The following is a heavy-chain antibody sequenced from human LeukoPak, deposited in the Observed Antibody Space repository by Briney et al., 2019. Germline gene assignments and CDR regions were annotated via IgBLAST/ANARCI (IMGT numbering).Heavy chain of an antibody. CDR2: IVVGSGNT. V-gene: IGHV1-58*02. J-gene: IGHJ4*02. CDR3: AAIPYYYDSSGFSNFDY. D-gene: IGHD3-22*01. CDR1: GFTFTSSA. Sequence: GASVKVSCKASGFTFTSSAMQWVRQARGQRLEWIGWIVVGSGNTNYAQKFQERVTITRDMSTSTAYMELSSLRSEDTAVYYCAAIPYYYDSSGFSNFDYWGQGTLVTVSS.